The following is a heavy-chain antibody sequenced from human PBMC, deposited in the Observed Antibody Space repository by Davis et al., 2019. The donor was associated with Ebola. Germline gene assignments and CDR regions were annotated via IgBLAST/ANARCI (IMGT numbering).Heavy chain of an antibody. CDR3: ARVGRYSRNQGWFDP. CDR2: IYYSGTT. J-gene: IGHJ5*02. Sequence: PSETLSLTCNVSGGSISSGAYYWNWIRQHPGKGLEWIGYIYYSGTTDYNPSLESRVTMSIDTSNNQFSLKMTSVTAADTAVYYCARVGRYSRNQGWFDPWGQGTLVTVSS. V-gene: IGHV4-31*03. D-gene: IGHD6-13*01. CDR1: GGSISSGAYY.